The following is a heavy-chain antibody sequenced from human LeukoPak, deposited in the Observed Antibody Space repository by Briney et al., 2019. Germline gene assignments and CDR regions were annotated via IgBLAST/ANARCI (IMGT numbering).Heavy chain of an antibody. V-gene: IGHV4-39*02. J-gene: IGHJ4*02. D-gene: IGHD1-14*01. CDR3: ARYRYNFEYYFDH. CDR1: GASVSSSSYY. CDR2: IYFSGST. Sequence: SETLSLTCTVSGASVSSSSYYWGWIRQPPGKGLEWTGSIYFSGSTYYNPSLRSRVTISVDTSKNHFSLKLNSVTAADTAVYYCARYRYNFEYYFDHWGQGTLVTVSS.